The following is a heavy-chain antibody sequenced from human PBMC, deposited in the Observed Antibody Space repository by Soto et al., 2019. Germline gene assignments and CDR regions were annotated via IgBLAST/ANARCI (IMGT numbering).Heavy chain of an antibody. D-gene: IGHD6-13*01. CDR3: ARDVVRSSWYWFDP. V-gene: IGHV4-30-4*01. J-gene: IGHJ5*02. Sequence: ASETLSLTCTVSGGSISSGDYYWSLIRQPPGKGLEWIGYIYYSGSTYYNPSLKSRVTISVDTSKNQFSLKLSSVTAADTAVYYCARDVVRSSWYWFDPWGQGTLVTVSS. CDR1: GGSISSGDYY. CDR2: IYYSGST.